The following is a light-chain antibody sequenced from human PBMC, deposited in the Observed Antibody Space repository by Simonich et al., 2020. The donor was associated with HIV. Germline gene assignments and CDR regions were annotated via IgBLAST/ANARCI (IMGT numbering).Light chain of an antibody. CDR3: QQYYSTPHT. CDR1: RSVLYSSNNKNY. CDR2: WAT. Sequence: DIVMTQSPDSLAVSLGERATINCKSSRSVLYSSNNKNYLAWYQQKPGQPPTLLLYWATTRESGVPDRFSGSGSGTDFTLTISSLQAEDVAVYYCQQYYSTPHTFGQGTKLEIK. J-gene: IGKJ2*01. V-gene: IGKV4-1*01.